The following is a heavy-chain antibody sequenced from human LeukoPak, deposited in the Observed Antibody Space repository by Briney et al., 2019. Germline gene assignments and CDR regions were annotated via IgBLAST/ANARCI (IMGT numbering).Heavy chain of an antibody. CDR2: IYSGDST. Sequence: PGGSLRLSCAASGFTVSSNYMSWVRQAPGKGLEWVSLIYSGDSTYYADSVKGRFTISRDNSKNTLYLQMNSLRAEDTAVYYCATTDYYYYYMDVWGKGTTVTVSS. V-gene: IGHV3-53*01. CDR3: ATTDYYYYYMDV. CDR1: GFTVSSNY. J-gene: IGHJ6*03.